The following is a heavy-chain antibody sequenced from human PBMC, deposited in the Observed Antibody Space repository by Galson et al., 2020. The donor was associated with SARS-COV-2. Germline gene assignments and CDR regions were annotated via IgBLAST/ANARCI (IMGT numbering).Heavy chain of an antibody. J-gene: IGHJ5*02. CDR2: INHSGST. CDR1: GGSFSGYY. CDR3: ARGPYSSSFFGIKNWFDP. Sequence: SETLSLTCAVYGGSFSGYYWSWIRQPPGKGLEWIGEINHSGSTNYNPSLKSRVTISVDTSKNQFSLKLSSVTAADTAVYYCARGPYSSSFFGIKNWFDPGGQGTLVTVAS. D-gene: IGHD6-6*01. V-gene: IGHV4-34*01.